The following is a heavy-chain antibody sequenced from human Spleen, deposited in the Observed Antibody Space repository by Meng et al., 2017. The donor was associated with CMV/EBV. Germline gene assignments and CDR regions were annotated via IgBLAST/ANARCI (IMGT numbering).Heavy chain of an antibody. J-gene: IGHJ4*02. Sequence: SETLSLTCTVSGGSVSSGSYYWSWIRQPPGKGLEWIGYAHYSGNTNHNPSLKSRVTISVDTSKKQFSLKLRSVTAADTAVYYCAREVIGDGSLAFDFWGQGTLVTVSS. V-gene: IGHV4-61*01. D-gene: IGHD1-26*01. CDR2: AHYSGNT. CDR3: AREVIGDGSLAFDF. CDR1: GGSVSSGSYY.